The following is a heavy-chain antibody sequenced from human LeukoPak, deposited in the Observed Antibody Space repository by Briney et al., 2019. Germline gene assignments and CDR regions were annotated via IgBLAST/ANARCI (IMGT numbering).Heavy chain of an antibody. V-gene: IGHV1-18*01. Sequence: GASVQVSCKASGYTFTSYGISWVRQAPGQGLEWMGWISAYNGNTNYAQKLQGRVTMTTDTSTSTAYMELRSLRSDDTAVYYCARGSYYYGSDNWFDPWGQGTLVTVSS. J-gene: IGHJ5*02. D-gene: IGHD3-10*01. CDR3: ARGSYYYGSDNWFDP. CDR2: ISAYNGNT. CDR1: GYTFTSYG.